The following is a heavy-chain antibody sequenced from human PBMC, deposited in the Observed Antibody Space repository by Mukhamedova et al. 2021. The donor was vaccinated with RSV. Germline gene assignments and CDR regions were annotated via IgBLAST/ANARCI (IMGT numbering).Heavy chain of an antibody. Sequence: KGRFTISRDNAENSLYLQMNSLRAEDTAVYYCVRDRNLGGGFDSWGQGTLVTVSS. V-gene: IGHV3-21*06. CDR3: VRDRNLGGGFDS. J-gene: IGHJ4*02. D-gene: IGHD3-16*01.